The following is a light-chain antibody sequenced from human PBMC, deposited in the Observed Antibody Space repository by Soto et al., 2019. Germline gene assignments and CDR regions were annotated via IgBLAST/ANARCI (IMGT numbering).Light chain of an antibody. Sequence: QSALTQPASVSGSPGQSIAISCTGTSTDVGGYNYVSWYQQHPGKAPKLMIYEVSNRPSGVSNRFSGTKSGNTASLTISGHQAEDEDDYYCSSYTSESTLVFGGGTQLTVL. CDR2: EVS. V-gene: IGLV2-14*01. CDR3: SSYTSESTLV. CDR1: STDVGGYNY. J-gene: IGLJ3*02.